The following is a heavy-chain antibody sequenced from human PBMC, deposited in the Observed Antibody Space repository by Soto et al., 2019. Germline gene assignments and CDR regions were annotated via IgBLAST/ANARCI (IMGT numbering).Heavy chain of an antibody. CDR1: GFPFSSCV. CDR3: ASLTAGFSSSWQNDY. D-gene: IGHD6-13*01. J-gene: IGHJ4*02. CDR2: ITASSTYI. Sequence: GGSLRLSCAASGFPFSSCVMGWVRQAPGEGLEWVSSITASSTYIAYADSVKGRFTISRDNARNSLYLQMDSLRAEDTAVYFCASLTAGFSSSWQNDYWGQGTQVTVSS. V-gene: IGHV3-21*01.